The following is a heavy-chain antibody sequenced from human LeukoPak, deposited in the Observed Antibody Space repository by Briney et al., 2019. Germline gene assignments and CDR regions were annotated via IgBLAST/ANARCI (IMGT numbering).Heavy chain of an antibody. V-gene: IGHV4-31*03. D-gene: IGHD3-10*01. J-gene: IGHJ5*02. CDR2: IYYSGST. CDR3: ARGLYYGSGSYSQWFDP. Sequence: SETPSLTCTVSGGSISRGGYYWSWIRQHPGKGLEWIGHIYYSGSTYYNPSLKSRVTISVDTSKNHFSLKLSSVTAADTAVYYCARGLYYGSGSYSQWFDPWGQGTLVTVSS. CDR1: GGSISRGGYY.